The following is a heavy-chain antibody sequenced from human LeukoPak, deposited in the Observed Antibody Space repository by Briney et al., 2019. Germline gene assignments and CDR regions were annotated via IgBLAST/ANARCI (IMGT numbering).Heavy chain of an antibody. CDR3: ARHKIQLWPNDAFDI. Sequence: SETLSLTCTVSGGSISSYYWSWIRQPPGKGLEWIGYIYTSGSTNYNPSLKSRVTISVDTSKNQFSLKLSSVTAADTAVYCCARHKIQLWPNDAFDIWGQGTMVTVSS. J-gene: IGHJ3*02. V-gene: IGHV4-4*09. CDR2: IYTSGST. CDR1: GGSISSYY. D-gene: IGHD5-18*01.